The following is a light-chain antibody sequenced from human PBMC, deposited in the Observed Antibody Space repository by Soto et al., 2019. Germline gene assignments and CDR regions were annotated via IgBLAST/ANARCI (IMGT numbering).Light chain of an antibody. CDR2: HVT. Sequence: QSVLTQPRSVSGSPGQSVTISCTGTTSDIGGYNYVSWYQQHPGKAPKLLIYHVTERPSGVPDRFSGSKSGNTASLTISGLQAEDEADYSCSSYGGGYTFELVFGGGTKLTVL. J-gene: IGLJ2*01. CDR1: TSDIGGYNY. CDR3: SSYGGGYTFELV. V-gene: IGLV2-11*01.